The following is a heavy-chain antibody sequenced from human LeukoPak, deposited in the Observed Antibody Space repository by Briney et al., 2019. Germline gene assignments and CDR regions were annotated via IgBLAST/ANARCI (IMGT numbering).Heavy chain of an antibody. J-gene: IGHJ3*02. CDR2: ISGYNGKA. CDR3: ARGVAYYDFWSGYRGVVGSPLDAFDI. V-gene: IGHV1-18*01. CDR1: GYTFIHYG. D-gene: IGHD3-3*01. Sequence: GASVKVSCKTSGYTFIHYGISWVRQAPGQGLEWMGRISGYNGKANYAQKFQGRVTITADESTSTAYMELSSLRSEDTAVYYCARGVAYYDFWSGYRGVVGSPLDAFDIWGQGTMVTVSS.